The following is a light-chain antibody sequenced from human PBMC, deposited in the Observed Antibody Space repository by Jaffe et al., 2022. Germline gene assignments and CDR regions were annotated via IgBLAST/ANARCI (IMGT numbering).Light chain of an antibody. V-gene: IGKV3-20*01. CDR2: GAS. CDR1: QSVSSNY. CDR3: QQYGSSPRT. J-gene: IGKJ2*01. Sequence: EIVLTQSPGTLSLSPGERATLSCRASQSVSSNYLAWYQQKPGQAPRLLIYGASNRATGIPDRFSGSGSGTDFTLTISRLEPEDFAVYYCQQYGSSPRTFGQGTRLEIK.